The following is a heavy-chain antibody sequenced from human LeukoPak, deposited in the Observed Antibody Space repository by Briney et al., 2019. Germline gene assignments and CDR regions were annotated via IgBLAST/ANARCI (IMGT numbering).Heavy chain of an antibody. CDR1: GFSLTTSGMC. V-gene: IGHV2-70*10. Sequence: SGPTLVNPTETLTLTCTFSGFSLTTSGMCVNWIRQPPGKALEWIGRVDWDDDKYYSASLKARLTISKDTSKNQVVLTMTNIDPVDTATYFCARRGYDSAGTQYYFDHWGQGILVTVSS. J-gene: IGHJ4*02. CDR3: ARRGYDSAGTQYYFDH. CDR2: VDWDDDK. D-gene: IGHD5-12*01.